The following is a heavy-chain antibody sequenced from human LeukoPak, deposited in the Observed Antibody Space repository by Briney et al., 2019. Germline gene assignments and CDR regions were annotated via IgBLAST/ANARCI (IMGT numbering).Heavy chain of an antibody. CDR3: ASRDCSGGSCYAGNDAFDI. D-gene: IGHD2-15*01. CDR2: INPSGGST. Sequence: ASVKVSCKASGYTFTSYGISWVRQAPGQGLEWMGIINPSGGSTSYAQKFQGRVTMTRDTSTSTVYMELSSLRSEDTAVYYCASRDCSGGSCYAGNDAFDIWGQGTMVTVSS. V-gene: IGHV1-46*01. CDR1: GYTFTSYG. J-gene: IGHJ3*02.